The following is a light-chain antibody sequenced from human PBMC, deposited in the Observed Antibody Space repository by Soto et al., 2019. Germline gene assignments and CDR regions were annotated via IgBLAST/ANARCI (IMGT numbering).Light chain of an antibody. CDR3: QQSYSSPGT. V-gene: IGKV1-39*01. CDR2: AAS. J-gene: IGKJ3*01. CDR1: QSISKY. Sequence: DIQMTQSPSSLSASVGDRVTITCRASQSISKYLNWYHQKPGKAPKLLIYAASNLQSGVPSRFSGGGSGTDFTLTINSLQPGDSATYYCQQSYSSPGTFGPGTKVHIK.